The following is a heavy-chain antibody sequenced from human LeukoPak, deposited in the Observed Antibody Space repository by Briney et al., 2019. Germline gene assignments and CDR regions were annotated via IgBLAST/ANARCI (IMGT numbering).Heavy chain of an antibody. CDR1: GYTFTSYD. CDR2: MNPNSGNT. Sequence: ASVKVSCKASGYTFTSYDINWVRQATGQGLEWMGWMNPNSGNTGYAQKFQGRVTITRNTSISTAYMELSSLRSEDTAVYYCARLYYYGSGSYGGHNWFDPWGQGTLVTVSS. V-gene: IGHV1-8*03. J-gene: IGHJ5*02. CDR3: ARLYYYGSGSYGGHNWFDP. D-gene: IGHD3-10*01.